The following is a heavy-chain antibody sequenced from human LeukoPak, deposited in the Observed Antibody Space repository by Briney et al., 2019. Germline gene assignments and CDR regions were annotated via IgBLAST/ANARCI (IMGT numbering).Heavy chain of an antibody. Sequence: GGSLRLSCAASGFTFSSYSMNWVRQAPGKGLEWVASISSTSTFIYSADSVKGRFTISRDTAKNSLFLQMNSLRAEDTAIYYCARDYFDSSDYPQTYYYYYMDVWGKGTTVTVSS. CDR1: GFTFSSYS. D-gene: IGHD3-22*01. CDR2: ISSTSTFI. J-gene: IGHJ6*03. CDR3: ARDYFDSSDYPQTYYYYYMDV. V-gene: IGHV3-21*01.